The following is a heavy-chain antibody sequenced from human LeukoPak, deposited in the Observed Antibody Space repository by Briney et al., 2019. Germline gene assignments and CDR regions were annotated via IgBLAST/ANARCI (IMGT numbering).Heavy chain of an antibody. Sequence: GGSLRLSCAVSGFTFSSYSMNWVRQAPGKGLEWVSYISSSSSTIYYADSVKGRFTISRDNAKNSLYLQMNSLRAEDTAVYYCARGTYYYDSSGFDYWGQGTLVTVSS. D-gene: IGHD3-22*01. CDR1: GFTFSSYS. CDR2: ISSSSSTI. J-gene: IGHJ4*02. CDR3: ARGTYYYDSSGFDY. V-gene: IGHV3-48*01.